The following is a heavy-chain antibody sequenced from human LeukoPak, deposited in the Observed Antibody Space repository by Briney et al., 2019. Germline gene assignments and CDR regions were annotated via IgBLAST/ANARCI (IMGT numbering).Heavy chain of an antibody. Sequence: GASVKVSCKASGYTFTSYGISWVRQAPGKGLEWMGGFDPEDGETIYAQKFQGRVTMTEDTSTDTAYMELSSLRSEDTAVYYCATNPGDSSGYYDAAFDIWGQGTMVTVSS. D-gene: IGHD3-22*01. V-gene: IGHV1-24*01. CDR3: ATNPGDSSGYYDAAFDI. J-gene: IGHJ3*02. CDR1: GYTFTSYG. CDR2: FDPEDGET.